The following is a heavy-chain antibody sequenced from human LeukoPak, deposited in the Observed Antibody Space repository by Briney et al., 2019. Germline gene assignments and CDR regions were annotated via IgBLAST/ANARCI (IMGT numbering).Heavy chain of an antibody. Sequence: GGSLRLSCAASGFTFSSYWMHWVRQAPGKGLVWVSRINSGGSSTSYADSVKGRFTISRDNAKNTLYLQMNSLRAEDTAVYYCAREAREFYYYYYYGMDVWGQGTTVTVSS. CDR1: GFTFSSYW. D-gene: IGHD3-10*01. CDR2: INSGGSST. V-gene: IGHV3-74*01. CDR3: AREAREFYYYYYYGMDV. J-gene: IGHJ6*02.